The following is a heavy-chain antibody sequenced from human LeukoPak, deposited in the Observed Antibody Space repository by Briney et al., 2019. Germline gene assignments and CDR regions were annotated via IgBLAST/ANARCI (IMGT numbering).Heavy chain of an antibody. CDR1: GGSVSDYY. CDR3: ARRINYFDY. CDR2: IYYSGST. D-gene: IGHD5-24*01. Sequence: PSETLSLTCTVSGGSVSDYYWSWIRHAPGKGLEWVGYIYYSGSTNYNPSLKSRVTMSVDTSKNQFALKLRSVPTTDTAVYYCARRINYFDYWGLGTLVTVSS. V-gene: IGHV4-59*02. J-gene: IGHJ4*02.